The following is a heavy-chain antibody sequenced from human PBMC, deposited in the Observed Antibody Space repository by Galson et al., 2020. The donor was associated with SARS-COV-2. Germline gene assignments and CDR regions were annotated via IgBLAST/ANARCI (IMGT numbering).Heavy chain of an antibody. V-gene: IGHV3-33*06. CDR1: GFTFSSYG. CDR3: AKDKRELRYYYYYYMDV. D-gene: IGHD1-26*01. J-gene: IGHJ6*03. Sequence: GGSLRLSCAASGFTFSSYGMHWVRQAPGKGLEWVAVIWYDGSNKYYADSVKGRFTISRDNSKNTLYLQMNSLRAEDTAVYYCAKDKRELRYYYYYYMDVWGKGTTVTVSS. CDR2: IWYDGSNK.